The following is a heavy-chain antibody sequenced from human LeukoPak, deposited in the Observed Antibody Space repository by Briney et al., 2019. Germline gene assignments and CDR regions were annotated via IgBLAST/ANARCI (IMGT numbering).Heavy chain of an antibody. J-gene: IGHJ5*02. CDR3: TRGVQNTDYYDRIGLAFDP. CDR1: GYTFIGCY. CDR2: IDPRRGDT. D-gene: IGHD3-16*01. Sequence: SVKVSCKACGYTFIGCYLHWVRQAPAQGVDWMEWIDPRRGDTNYAQKLQGRGTMTRDTSITTAYMELTTLRSDDTAFYFCTRGVQNTDYYDRIGLAFDPWGQGTLVTVSS. V-gene: IGHV1-2*02.